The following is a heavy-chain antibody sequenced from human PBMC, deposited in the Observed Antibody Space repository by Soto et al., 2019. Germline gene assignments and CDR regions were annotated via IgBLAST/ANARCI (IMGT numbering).Heavy chain of an antibody. D-gene: IGHD3-22*01. J-gene: IGHJ4*02. Sequence: QVQLVQSGAEVKKPGSSVKVSCKASGGTFSSYTISWVRQAPGQGLEWMGRIIPILGIANYAQKFQGRVTITADKSTSTAYMELSSLRSEDTAVYYCARGGYYYDSRGGRDWGQGTLVTVSS. CDR3: ARGGYYYDSRGGRD. CDR1: GGTFSSYT. V-gene: IGHV1-69*02. CDR2: IIPILGIA.